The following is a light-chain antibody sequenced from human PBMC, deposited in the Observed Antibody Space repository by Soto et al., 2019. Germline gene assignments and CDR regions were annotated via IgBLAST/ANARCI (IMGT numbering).Light chain of an antibody. J-gene: IGLJ2*01. CDR1: SSDVGSYNL. CDR3: CSYAGSSTVV. Sequence: QSVLTQPASVSGSPGQSITISCTGTSSDVGSYNLVSWYQQHPGKAPKLMIYEGSKRPSGVSNRFSGSKSGNTASLTISGLXAEXXADYYCCSYAGSSTVVFGGGTKLTVL. CDR2: EGS. V-gene: IGLV2-23*01.